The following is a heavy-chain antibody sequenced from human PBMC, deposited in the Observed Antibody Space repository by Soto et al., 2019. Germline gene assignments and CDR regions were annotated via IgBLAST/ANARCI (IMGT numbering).Heavy chain of an antibody. V-gene: IGHV3-30*18. CDR1: GFTFSSYG. Sequence: GWSLRLSCAASGFTFSSYGMHWVRQAPGKGLEWVAVISYDGSNKYYADSVKGRFTISRDNSKNTLYLQMNSLRAEDTAVYYCAKDGGQYWGQGTLVTVSS. CDR3: AKDGGQY. D-gene: IGHD3-3*01. CDR2: ISYDGSNK. J-gene: IGHJ4*02.